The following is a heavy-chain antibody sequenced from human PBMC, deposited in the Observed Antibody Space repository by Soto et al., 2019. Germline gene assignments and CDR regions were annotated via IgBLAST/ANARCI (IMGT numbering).Heavy chain of an antibody. D-gene: IGHD6-13*01. CDR2: IIPIFGTA. J-gene: IGHJ6*02. Sequence: SAVKVSCTASGGTFSSYAFSWVRQAPGQGLEWMGGIIPIFGTANYAQKFQGRVTITADESTSTAYMELSSLRSEYTAGYYCASGAAAGMDYYDYGRDVWG. CDR3: ASGAAAGMDYYDYGRDV. V-gene: IGHV1-69*01. CDR1: GGTFSSYA.